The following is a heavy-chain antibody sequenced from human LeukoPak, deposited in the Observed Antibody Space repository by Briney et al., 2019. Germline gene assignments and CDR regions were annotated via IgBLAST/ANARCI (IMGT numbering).Heavy chain of an antibody. D-gene: IGHD5-18*01. V-gene: IGHV4-34*01. J-gene: IGHJ3*02. Sequence: SETLSLTCAVYAESFSAYYWNWVRQPPGKGLEWIGEINHSGSPNSNPSLKSRVTISVDTSKNQFSLKLTSVTAADTAVYYCAGSPVDTAMRLSAFGSWGQGTMVTVSS. CDR3: AGSPVDTAMRLSAFGS. CDR1: AESFSAYY. CDR2: INHSGSP.